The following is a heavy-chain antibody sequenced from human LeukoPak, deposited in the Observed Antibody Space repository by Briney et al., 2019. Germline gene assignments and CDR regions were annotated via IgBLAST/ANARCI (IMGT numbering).Heavy chain of an antibody. CDR3: ARGALHVFDY. J-gene: IGHJ4*02. CDR2: ISTSGSTT. D-gene: IGHD3-10*02. V-gene: IGHV3-48*03. CDR1: GFTFSDYE. Sequence: GGYLRLSCVASGFTFSDYEINWVRQAPGKGLEWVSCISTSGSTTYYADSVKGRFTISRDNAKNSLFLQMNTLTDEDTAVYYCARGALHVFDYWGQGTPVTVSS.